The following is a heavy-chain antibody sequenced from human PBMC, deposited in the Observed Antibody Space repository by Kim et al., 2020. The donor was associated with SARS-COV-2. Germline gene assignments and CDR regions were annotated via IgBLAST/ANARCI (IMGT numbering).Heavy chain of an antibody. D-gene: IGHD3-3*01. Sequence: GGSLRLSCAASGFTVSSNYMSWVRQAPGKGLEWVSVIYSGGSTYYADSVKGRFTISRDNSKNTLYLQMNSLRAEDTAVYYCARDRRNYDFWSGYYPSLDYFDYWGQGTLVTVSS. V-gene: IGHV3-66*01. CDR3: ARDRRNYDFWSGYYPSLDYFDY. CDR2: IYSGGST. J-gene: IGHJ4*02. CDR1: GFTVSSNY.